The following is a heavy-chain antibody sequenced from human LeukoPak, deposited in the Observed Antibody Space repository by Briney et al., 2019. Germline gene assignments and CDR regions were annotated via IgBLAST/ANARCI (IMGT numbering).Heavy chain of an antibody. V-gene: IGHV1-18*01. CDR3: ARGSGHYGMDV. Sequence: ASVKVSCKASGYSFATYGITWVRQAPGQGLEWLGWITAYSGDTKYSQKFQGRLTMTTDGSTSTANMELKSLRSDDTAVYYCARGSGHYGMDVWGQGTTVTVSS. CDR1: GYSFATYG. CDR2: ITAYSGDT. J-gene: IGHJ6*02. D-gene: IGHD7-27*01.